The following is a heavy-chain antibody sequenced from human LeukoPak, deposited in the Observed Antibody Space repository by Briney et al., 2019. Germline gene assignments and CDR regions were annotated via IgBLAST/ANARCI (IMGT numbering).Heavy chain of an antibody. CDR3: ARHFLYDFWSGYPEVFDY. CDR2: IYYSGST. CDR1: GGSISSSSYY. Sequence: SETLSLTCTVSGGSISSSSYYWGWIRQPPGKGLEWIGSIYYSGSTYYNPSLKSRVTISVDTSKNQFSLKLSSVTAADTAVYYCARHFLYDFWSGYPEVFDYWRQGTLVTVSS. V-gene: IGHV4-39*01. J-gene: IGHJ4*02. D-gene: IGHD3-3*01.